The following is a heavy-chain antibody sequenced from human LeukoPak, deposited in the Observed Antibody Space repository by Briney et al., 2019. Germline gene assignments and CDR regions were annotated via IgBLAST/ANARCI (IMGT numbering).Heavy chain of an antibody. Sequence: PGGSLRLSCAASGFTLRSEWMSWLRQTPEKGLEWVANIKPDGSATAYVDSVKGRFTISRDNSKNTLYLQMNSLRAEDTAVYYCAKSLRIPLWGQGTLVTVSS. V-gene: IGHV3-7*03. D-gene: IGHD3-3*01. J-gene: IGHJ4*02. CDR2: IKPDGSAT. CDR1: GFTLRSEW. CDR3: AKSLRIPL.